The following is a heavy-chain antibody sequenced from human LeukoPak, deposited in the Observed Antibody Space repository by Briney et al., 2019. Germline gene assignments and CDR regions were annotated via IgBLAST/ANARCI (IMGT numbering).Heavy chain of an antibody. V-gene: IGHV4-34*12. Sequence: SETLSLTCAVYGESLNYYYWSWIRQPPGKGLEWIGEVFDGESTNYNPSLKSRVTISAVTSTNQFSLNLKSVTAADTAVYYCASGAWATRLHSWAQGTLVSVSS. CDR3: ASGAWATRLHS. CDR1: GESLNYYY. CDR2: VFDGEST. J-gene: IGHJ4*02. D-gene: IGHD5-24*01.